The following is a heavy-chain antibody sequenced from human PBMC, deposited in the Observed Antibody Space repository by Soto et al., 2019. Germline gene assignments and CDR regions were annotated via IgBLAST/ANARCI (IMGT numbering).Heavy chain of an antibody. CDR3: ARDFYYYDSSGYYRESNWFDP. CDR2: ISYDGSNK. V-gene: IGHV3-30-3*01. J-gene: IGHJ5*02. CDR1: GFTFSSYA. D-gene: IGHD3-22*01. Sequence: GGSLRLSCAASGFTFSSYAMHWVRQAPGKGLEWVAVISYDGSNKYYADSVKGRFTISRDNSKNTLYLQMNSLRAEDTAVYYCARDFYYYDSSGYYRESNWFDPWGQGTLVTVSS.